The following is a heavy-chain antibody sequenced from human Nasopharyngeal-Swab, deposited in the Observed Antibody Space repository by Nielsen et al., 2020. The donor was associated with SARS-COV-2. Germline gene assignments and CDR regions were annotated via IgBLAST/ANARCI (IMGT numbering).Heavy chain of an antibody. Sequence: GESLKISCAASGFTFSSYGMHWVRQAPGKGLEWVAVISYDGSNKYYADSVKGRFTISRDNSKNTLYLQMNSLRAEDTAVYYCAKEEIVVGHSDYWGQGTLVTVSS. CDR1: GFTFSSYG. D-gene: IGHD3-22*01. J-gene: IGHJ4*02. CDR2: ISYDGSNK. CDR3: AKEEIVVGHSDY. V-gene: IGHV3-30*18.